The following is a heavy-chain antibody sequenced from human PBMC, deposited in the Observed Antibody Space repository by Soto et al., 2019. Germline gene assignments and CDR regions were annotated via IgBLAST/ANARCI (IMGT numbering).Heavy chain of an antibody. CDR2: IIPIFGTA. J-gene: IGHJ3*02. CDR1: GGTFSSYA. V-gene: IGHV1-69*13. Sequence: SVKVSCKASGGTFSSYAISWVRQAPGQGLEWMGGIIPIFGTANYAQKFQGRVTITADESTSTAYMELSSLSSEDPAVYYCARGRTPGRAYSSGGWGPSGGAFDIWGRGTMVTVS. D-gene: IGHD6-25*01. CDR3: ARGRTPGRAYSSGGWGPSGGAFDI.